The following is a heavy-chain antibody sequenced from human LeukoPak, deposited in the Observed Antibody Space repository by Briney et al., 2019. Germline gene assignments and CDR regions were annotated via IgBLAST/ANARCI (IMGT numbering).Heavy chain of an antibody. CDR3: AKVPGDAGFYDY. Sequence: PGGSLRLSCSASGFTFSGYDMSWVRQAPGKGLEWVSYTSSSSSTIYYADSVKSRFTISRDNARNSLYLQMSSLRVEDTAVYYCAKVPGDAGFYDYWGQGTLVTVSS. D-gene: IGHD3-9*01. CDR2: TSSSSSTI. J-gene: IGHJ4*02. V-gene: IGHV3-48*04. CDR1: GFTFSGYD.